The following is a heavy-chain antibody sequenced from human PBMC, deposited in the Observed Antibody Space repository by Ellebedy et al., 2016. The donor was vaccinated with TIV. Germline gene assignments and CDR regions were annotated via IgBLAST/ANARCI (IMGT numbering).Heavy chain of an antibody. D-gene: IGHD1-26*01. V-gene: IGHV3-21*01. CDR1: GFTFSSYS. Sequence: GESLKISCAASGFTFSSYSMNWVRQAPGKGLEWVSSISSSSSYIYYADSVKGRFTISRDNAKNSLYLQMNSLRAEDTAVYYCARVSPGGSKVLSSLIRYYYYGMDVWGQGTTVTVSS. J-gene: IGHJ6*02. CDR2: ISSSSSYI. CDR3: ARVSPGGSKVLSSLIRYYYYGMDV.